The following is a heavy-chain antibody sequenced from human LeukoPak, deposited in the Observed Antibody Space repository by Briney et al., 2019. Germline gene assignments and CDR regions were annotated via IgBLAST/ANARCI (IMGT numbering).Heavy chain of an antibody. Sequence: GGSLRLSCAASGFTFSSYGMHWVRQAPGKGLEWVAVIWYDGSNKHYADSVKGRFTISRDNSKNTLYLQMNSLRAEDTAVYYCARARSSSGNWFDPWGQGTLVTVSS. D-gene: IGHD6-6*01. CDR2: IWYDGSNK. J-gene: IGHJ5*02. CDR1: GFTFSSYG. V-gene: IGHV3-33*01. CDR3: ARARSSSGNWFDP.